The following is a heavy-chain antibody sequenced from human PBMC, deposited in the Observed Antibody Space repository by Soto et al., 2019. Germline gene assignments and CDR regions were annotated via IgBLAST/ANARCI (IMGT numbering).Heavy chain of an antibody. CDR3: ARGRKTYYDSSGYYYANY. D-gene: IGHD3-22*01. J-gene: IGHJ4*02. V-gene: IGHV1-3*03. CDR1: GYTFTTYR. Sequence: GASLKVSCKASGYTFTTYRIHWVRQAPGQSLEWMGWLRTSNGDTRYSQEFQGRVTLTRDTSATTAYMELRSLRAEDTAVYYCARGRKTYYDSSGYYYANYWGQGTLVTVSS. CDR2: LRTSNGDT.